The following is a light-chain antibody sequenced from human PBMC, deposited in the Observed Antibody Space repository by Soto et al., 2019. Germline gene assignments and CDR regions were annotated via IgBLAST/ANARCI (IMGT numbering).Light chain of an antibody. CDR2: AAS. CDR1: RDIVTS. J-gene: IGKJ1*01. Sequence: DIQMTQSPSSVSASVGDGVIITCRASRDIVTSLNWYQQHPGKGPKILIYAASTLQRGVQSRFSGSGSGTNFNLNISSLQPEDYATYFCQQAYSSRTFGQGNTVEI. CDR3: QQAYSSRT. V-gene: IGKV1-39*01.